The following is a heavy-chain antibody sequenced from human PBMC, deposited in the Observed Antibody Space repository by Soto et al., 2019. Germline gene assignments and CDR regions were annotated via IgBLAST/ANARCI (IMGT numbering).Heavy chain of an antibody. CDR3: ARDLGCGSSGGWFDP. Sequence: SETLSLTCTVSGGSISSGGYYWSWLRQHPGKGLEWIGYIYYSGSTSYNPSLKSRVTISVDTSTNQFSLKQSSVTAADTAAYYCARDLGCGSSGGWFDPWGQGTLVTVSS. V-gene: IGHV4-31*03. CDR1: GGSISSGGYY. J-gene: IGHJ5*02. CDR2: IYYSGST. D-gene: IGHD6-13*01.